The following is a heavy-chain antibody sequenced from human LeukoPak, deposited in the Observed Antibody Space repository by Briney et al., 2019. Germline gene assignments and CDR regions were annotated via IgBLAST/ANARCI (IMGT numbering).Heavy chain of an antibody. D-gene: IGHD7-27*01. Sequence: PGGSLRLSCAASGFTFSSYWMHWVRQAPGKGLVWVSRINSDGSSTSYADSVKGRFTISRDNAKNTLYLQMNSLRAEDTAVYYCAKYINWGYRIYFDYWGQGTLVTVSS. V-gene: IGHV3-74*01. J-gene: IGHJ4*02. CDR3: AKYINWGYRIYFDY. CDR2: INSDGSST. CDR1: GFTFSSYW.